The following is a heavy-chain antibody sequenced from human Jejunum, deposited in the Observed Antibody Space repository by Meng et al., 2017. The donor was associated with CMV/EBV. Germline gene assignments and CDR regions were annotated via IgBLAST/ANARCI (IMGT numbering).Heavy chain of an antibody. J-gene: IGHJ5*02. V-gene: IGHV4-39*07. D-gene: IGHD5-24*01. CDR3: ARDHSVHGYHNWLDP. Sequence: SIISSSYYWAWIRQAPGKGLEWIAGAFYSGTTYCNPSLKSRVTMSVDTSTNQFSLDLSSVTAADTAVYYCARDHSVHGYHNWLDPWGQGIMVTVSS. CDR1: SIISSSYY. CDR2: AFYSGTT.